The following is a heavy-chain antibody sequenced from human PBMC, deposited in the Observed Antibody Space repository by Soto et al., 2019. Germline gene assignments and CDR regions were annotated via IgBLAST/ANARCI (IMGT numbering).Heavy chain of an antibody. CDR2: INAGNGNT. CDR1: GYTFTSYA. Sequence: QVQLVQSGAEEKKPGASVKVSCKASGYTFTSYAMHWVRQAPGQRLEWMGWINAGNGNTKYSQKFQGRVTITRDTSASTAYMELSSLRSEDTAVYYCARDLGYCISTSCKDSNWFDPWGQGTLVTVSS. CDR3: ARDLGYCISTSCKDSNWFDP. V-gene: IGHV1-3*05. J-gene: IGHJ5*02. D-gene: IGHD2-2*01.